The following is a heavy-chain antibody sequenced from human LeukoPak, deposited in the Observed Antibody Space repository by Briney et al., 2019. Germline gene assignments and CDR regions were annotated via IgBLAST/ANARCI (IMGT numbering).Heavy chain of an antibody. V-gene: IGHV4-34*01. Sequence: SETLSLTCAVYGGSFSGYYWSWICQPPGKGLEWIGEINHSGSTNYNPSLKSRVTISVDTSKNQFSLKLSSVTAADTAVYYCARGQLRLSNWGQGSLVIVSS. D-gene: IGHD6-25*01. CDR3: ARGQLRLSN. CDR1: GGSFSGYY. CDR2: INHSGST. J-gene: IGHJ4*02.